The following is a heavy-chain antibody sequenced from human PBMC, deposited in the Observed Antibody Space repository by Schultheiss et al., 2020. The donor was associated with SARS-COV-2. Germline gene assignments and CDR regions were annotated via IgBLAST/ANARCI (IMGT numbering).Heavy chain of an antibody. J-gene: IGHJ4*02. CDR2: ISGSGSRT. Sequence: GGSLRLSCAASGFTVSSNYMSWVRQAPGKGLEWVSGISGSGSRTYYADSVKGRFTISRDNSKSTLYLQMNSLRAEDTAVYYCARVLSGYYPNWGQGTLVTVSS. CDR1: GFTVSSNY. CDR3: ARVLSGYYPN. V-gene: IGHV3-23*01. D-gene: IGHD3-22*01.